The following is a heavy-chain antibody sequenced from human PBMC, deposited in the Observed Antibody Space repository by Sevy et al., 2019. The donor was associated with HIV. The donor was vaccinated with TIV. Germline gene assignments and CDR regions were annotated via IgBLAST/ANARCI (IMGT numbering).Heavy chain of an antibody. CDR1: GFTFSSYG. D-gene: IGHD2-2*01. CDR3: AKGTLVVPAVIYYYYAMDV. V-gene: IGHV3-23*01. CDR2: ISHSGGST. J-gene: IGHJ6*02. Sequence: GGSLRLSCAASGFTFSSYGMSWVRQAPGKGLKWVSSISHSGGSTYYADSVKGRFTISRDNSKNTLYLQMNSLRAVDTAVYYCAKGTLVVPAVIYYYYAMDVWGQGTTVTVSS.